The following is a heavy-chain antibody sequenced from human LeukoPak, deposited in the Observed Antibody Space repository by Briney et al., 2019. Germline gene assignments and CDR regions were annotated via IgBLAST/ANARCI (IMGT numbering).Heavy chain of an antibody. V-gene: IGHV3-30*03. CDR1: GFTFSSYS. D-gene: IGHD6-19*01. CDR3: ARDQGPIAVGGAFDI. J-gene: IGHJ3*02. Sequence: GGSLRLSCAASGFTFSSYSMNWVRQAPGKGLEWVAVISYDGSNKYYADSVKGRFTISRDNSKNTLYLQMNSLRAEDTAVYYCARDQGPIAVGGAFDIWGQGTMVTVSS. CDR2: ISYDGSNK.